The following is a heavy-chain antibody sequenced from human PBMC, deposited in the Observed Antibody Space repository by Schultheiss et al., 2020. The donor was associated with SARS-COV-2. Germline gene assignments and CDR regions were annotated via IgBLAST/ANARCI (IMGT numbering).Heavy chain of an antibody. CDR2: IYYSGST. J-gene: IGHJ4*02. CDR3: ARFDGYLIDY. CDR1: GGSISSYY. Sequence: SETLSLTCTVSGGSISSYYWSWIRQPPGKGLEWIGYIYYSGSTYYNPSLKSRVTISVDTSKNQFSLKLSSVTAADTAVYYCARFDGYLIDYWGQGTLVTVSS. V-gene: IGHV4-59*01. D-gene: IGHD3-22*01.